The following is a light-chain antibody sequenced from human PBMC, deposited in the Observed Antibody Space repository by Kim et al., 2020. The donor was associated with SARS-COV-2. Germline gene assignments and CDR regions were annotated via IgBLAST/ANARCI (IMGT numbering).Light chain of an antibody. Sequence: SYELTQPPSVSVSPGQTARITCSGDALPKKYAYWYQQKSGQAPVLVIYEDSKRPSWIPERFSGSSSGTLATLTISGDQVEDEADYYCYSTDSSGNHRVFG. J-gene: IGLJ3*02. V-gene: IGLV3-10*01. CDR1: ALPKKY. CDR2: EDS. CDR3: YSTDSSGNHRV.